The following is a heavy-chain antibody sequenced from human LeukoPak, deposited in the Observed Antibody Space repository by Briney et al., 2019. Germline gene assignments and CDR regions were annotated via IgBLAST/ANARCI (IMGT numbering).Heavy chain of an antibody. CDR3: AKDSVVVVAGDLFDC. D-gene: IGHD2-15*01. J-gene: IGHJ4*02. Sequence: PGGSLRLSCAASGFTFSSYGMHWVRQAPGKGLEWVAFIRYDGSNKYYADSVKGRFTISRDNSKNTLYLQMNSLRAEDTAVYYCAKDSVVVVAGDLFDCWGQGTLVTVSS. CDR2: IRYDGSNK. CDR1: GFTFSSYG. V-gene: IGHV3-30*02.